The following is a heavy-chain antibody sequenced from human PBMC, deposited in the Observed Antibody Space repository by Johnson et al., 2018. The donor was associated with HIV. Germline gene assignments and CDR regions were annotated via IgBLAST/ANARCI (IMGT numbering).Heavy chain of an antibody. Sequence: VQLVESGGGLVQPGRSLRLSCAASGFTFDDYAMHWVRQAPGKGLEWVSGISWNSGSIGYADSVKGRFTISRDNAKNSLYLQMNSLRAEDTAVYYCARIQYNFWSDPDAFDIWGQGTIVIVSS. D-gene: IGHD3-3*01. CDR3: ARIQYNFWSDPDAFDI. J-gene: IGHJ3*02. CDR2: ISWNSGSI. CDR1: GFTFDDYA. V-gene: IGHV3-9*01.